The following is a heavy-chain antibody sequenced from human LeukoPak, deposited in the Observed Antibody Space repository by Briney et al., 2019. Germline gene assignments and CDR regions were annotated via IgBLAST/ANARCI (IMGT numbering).Heavy chain of an antibody. J-gene: IGHJ4*02. CDR3: ARVSEQWLVLDY. D-gene: IGHD6-19*01. CDR2: IYHSGST. V-gene: IGHV4-30-2*01. CDR1: GGSISSGGYS. Sequence: SETLSLTCAVSGGSISSGGYSWSWIRQPPGKGLEWIGYIYHSGSTYYNPSLKSRVTISVDTSKNQFSLKLSSVTAADTAVYYCARVSEQWLVLDYWGQGNLVTVSS.